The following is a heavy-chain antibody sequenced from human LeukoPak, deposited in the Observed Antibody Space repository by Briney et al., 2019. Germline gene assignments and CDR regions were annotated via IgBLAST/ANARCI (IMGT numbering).Heavy chain of an antibody. CDR2: ISSDSTYK. D-gene: IGHD2-2*01. CDR1: GFTFTAHS. Sequence: PGGSLRLSCAISGFTFTAHSMNWVRQAPGKGLEWVSFISSDSTYKYYGGSVKGRFTISRDNANVYLQMNSLRAEDTATYHCAREYGSKGRLDIWGQGTLVIVSS. V-gene: IGHV3-21*01. J-gene: IGHJ4*02. CDR3: AREYGSKGRLDI.